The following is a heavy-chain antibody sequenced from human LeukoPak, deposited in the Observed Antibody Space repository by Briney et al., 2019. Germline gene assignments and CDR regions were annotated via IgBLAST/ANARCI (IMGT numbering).Heavy chain of an antibody. CDR3: ARASWEGATPHYYYYGMDV. Sequence: ASVKVSCKASGGTFSSYAISWVRQAPGQGLERMGGIIPIFGTANYAQKFQGRVTITADESTSTAYMELSSLRSEDTAVYYCARASWEGATPHYYYYGMDVWGQGTTVTVSS. CDR2: IIPIFGTA. V-gene: IGHV1-69*13. CDR1: GGTFSSYA. J-gene: IGHJ6*02. D-gene: IGHD1-26*01.